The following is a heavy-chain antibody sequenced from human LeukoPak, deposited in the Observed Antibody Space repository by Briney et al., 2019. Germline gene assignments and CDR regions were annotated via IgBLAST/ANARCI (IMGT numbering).Heavy chain of an antibody. V-gene: IGHV1-2*02. CDR1: GYTFTGYY. Sequence: ASVKVSCKASGYTFTGYYMHWVRQAPGQGLEWMGWINPNSGGTNYAQKFQGRVTMTRVTSISTAYMELSRLRSDDTAVYYCARDPENCSSTSCYGWGQGTLVTVSS. J-gene: IGHJ4*02. CDR2: INPNSGGT. CDR3: ARDPENCSSTSCYG. D-gene: IGHD2-2*01.